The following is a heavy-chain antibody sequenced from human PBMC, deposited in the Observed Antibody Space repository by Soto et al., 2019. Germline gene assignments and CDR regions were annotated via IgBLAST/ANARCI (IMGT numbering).Heavy chain of an antibody. V-gene: IGHV3-11*05. J-gene: IGHJ4*02. D-gene: IGHD5-18*01. CDR3: AREVEGYHTADY. CDR1: GFTLGDYY. CDR2: ISSSSSYT. Sequence: GSLRHSCTATGFTLGDYYMSGIRQAAGWGLERVSYISSSSSYTNYAASVKGRFSISRDNAKNSLYLKMTSLRAEDTAVYYCAREVEGYHTADYWVQG.